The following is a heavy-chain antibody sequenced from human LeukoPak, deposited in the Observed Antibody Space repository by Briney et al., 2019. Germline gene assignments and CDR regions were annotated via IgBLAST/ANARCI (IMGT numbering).Heavy chain of an antibody. CDR2: MNPNSGNT. J-gene: IGHJ1*01. CDR3: ARDSPARGDPPPH. CDR1: GYTFTSYD. D-gene: IGHD3-10*01. Sequence: ASVKVSCKASGYTFTSYDINWVRQATGQGLEWMGWMNPNSGNTGYAQKFQGRVTMTRNTSITTAYMELSSLRSEDTAEYYCARDSPARGDPPPHWGQGTLVTVSS. V-gene: IGHV1-8*01.